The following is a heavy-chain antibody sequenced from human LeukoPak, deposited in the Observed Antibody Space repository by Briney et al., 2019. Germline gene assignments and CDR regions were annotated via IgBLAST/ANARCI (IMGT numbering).Heavy chain of an antibody. J-gene: IGHJ4*02. CDR1: GGTFSSYA. Sequence: SVTVSCKASGGTFSSYAISWVRQAPGQGIEWMGGIIPIFGKANYAQKFQGRVTITADESTSTAYMELSSLRSEDTAVYYCARTGTYGSGSYYNYWGQGTLVTVSS. D-gene: IGHD3-10*01. CDR3: ARTGTYGSGSYYNY. CDR2: IIPIFGKA. V-gene: IGHV1-69*13.